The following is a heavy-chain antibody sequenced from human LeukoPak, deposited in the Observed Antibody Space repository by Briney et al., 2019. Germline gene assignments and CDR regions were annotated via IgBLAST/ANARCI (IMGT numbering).Heavy chain of an antibody. D-gene: IGHD2-8*01. CDR2: ISSNGGST. J-gene: IGHJ4*02. Sequence: GGSLRLSCSASGFTFSSYAMHWVRQAPGKGLEYVSAISSNGGSTYYADSVKGRFTISRDNSKNTLYLQMNSLRAEDTAVYYCAKVSGYCTNGVCFSYYWGQGTLVTVSS. V-gene: IGHV3-64*04. CDR1: GFTFSSYA. CDR3: AKVSGYCTNGVCFSYY.